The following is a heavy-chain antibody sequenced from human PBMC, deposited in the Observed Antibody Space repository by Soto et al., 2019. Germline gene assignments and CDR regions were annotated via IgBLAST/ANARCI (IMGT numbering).Heavy chain of an antibody. Sequence: QITLKESGPTLVRPTQTLTLTCAFSGFSLSTSGVGVGWIRQPPGKALEWLAVIYWDDSKHYSPSLRSRLTITKDTCKNQLVLTMTNMDPMDTGSYYCAHKGPEDWPLDYWGQGTLVTVSS. CDR3: AHKGPEDWPLDY. CDR2: IYWDDSK. V-gene: IGHV2-5*02. CDR1: GFSLSTSGVG. J-gene: IGHJ4*02. D-gene: IGHD3-9*01.